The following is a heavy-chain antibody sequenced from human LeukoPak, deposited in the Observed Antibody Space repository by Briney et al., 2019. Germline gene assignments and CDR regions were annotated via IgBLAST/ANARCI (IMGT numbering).Heavy chain of an antibody. D-gene: IGHD5-12*01. V-gene: IGHV4-59*08. CDR3: AGVATIVVNYYYMDV. CDR1: GGSISSYY. CDR2: IYYSGST. J-gene: IGHJ6*03. Sequence: PSETLSLTCTVSGGSISSYYWSWIRQPPGKGLEWIGYIYYSGSTNYNPSLKSRVTISVDTSKNQFSLKLSSVTAADTGVYYCAGVATIVVNYYYMDVWGKGTTVTVSS.